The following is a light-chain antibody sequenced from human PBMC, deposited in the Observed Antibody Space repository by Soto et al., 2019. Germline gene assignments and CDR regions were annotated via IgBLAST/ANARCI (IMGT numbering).Light chain of an antibody. J-gene: IGLJ2*01. CDR2: VAN. CDR1: NSNIGENS. V-gene: IGLV1-47*01. CDR3: AAWDDSLGGPV. Sequence: QSVLTQPPSASGTPGQRVSISCSGSNSNIGENSVYWYQQLPGTAPKVLIFVANRRPSGVPDRFSGSKSGTSASLAISGLRSEDEADYYCAAWDDSLGGPVFGGGTKLTVL.